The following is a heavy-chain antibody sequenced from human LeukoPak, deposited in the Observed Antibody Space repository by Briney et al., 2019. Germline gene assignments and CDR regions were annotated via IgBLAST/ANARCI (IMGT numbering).Heavy chain of an antibody. V-gene: IGHV4-39*01. CDR1: GGSISSSSYY. Sequence: PSETLSLTCTVSGGSISSSSYYWGWIRQPPGKGLEWIGSIYYSGSTYYNPSLKSRVTISVDTSKNQFSLKLSSVTAADTAVYYCARGSIAARRAFDIWGQGTMVTVSS. CDR2: IYYSGST. D-gene: IGHD6-6*01. CDR3: ARGSIAARRAFDI. J-gene: IGHJ3*02.